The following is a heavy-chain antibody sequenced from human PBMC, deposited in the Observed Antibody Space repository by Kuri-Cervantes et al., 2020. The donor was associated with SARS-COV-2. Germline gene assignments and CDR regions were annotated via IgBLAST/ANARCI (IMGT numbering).Heavy chain of an antibody. D-gene: IGHD3-22*01. CDR1: GFTFSSYA. CDR2: ISYDRSNE. V-gene: IGHV3-30-3*01. CDR3: ARGDSSGGLLY. Sequence: LSLTCAASGFTFSSYAMHWVRQAQAKGLEWVAVISYDRSNEEYADSVKGRFTTSRDNSKNTLYLQMNSLRVDDTAVYYCARGDSSGGLLYWGQGTLVTVSS. J-gene: IGHJ4*02.